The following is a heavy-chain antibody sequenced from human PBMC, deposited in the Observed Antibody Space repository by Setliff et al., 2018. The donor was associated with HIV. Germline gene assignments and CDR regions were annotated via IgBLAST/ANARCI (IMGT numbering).Heavy chain of an antibody. CDR3: AKDPPGFSHFLDY. CDR1: GFTFSSYS. CDR2: ITADSKII. Sequence: PGGSLRLSCTASGFTFSSYSMNWVRQAPGKGLEWVAYITADSKIISYAESVKGRFTISRDNAKNSVYLQVNSLRVEDTAVYFCAKDPPGFSHFLDYWGQGAVVTVSS. J-gene: IGHJ4*02. V-gene: IGHV3-48*01.